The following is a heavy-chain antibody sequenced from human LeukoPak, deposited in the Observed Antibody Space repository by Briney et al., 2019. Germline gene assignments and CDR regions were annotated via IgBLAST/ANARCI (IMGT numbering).Heavy chain of an antibody. D-gene: IGHD3-3*01. Sequence: SETLSLTCTVSGGSISSYYWSWIRQPPGKGLEWIGYIYYSGSTNYNPSLKSRVTISVDTSKNQFSLSLSSVTAADTAVYYCARGHYDFWSGYYLPQPYYFDYWGQGTLVTVSS. V-gene: IGHV4-59*08. CDR3: ARGHYDFWSGYYLPQPYYFDY. J-gene: IGHJ4*02. CDR2: IYYSGST. CDR1: GGSISSYY.